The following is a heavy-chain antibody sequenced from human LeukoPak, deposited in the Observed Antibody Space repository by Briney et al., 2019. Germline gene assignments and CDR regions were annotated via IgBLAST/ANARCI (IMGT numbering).Heavy chain of an antibody. D-gene: IGHD2-2*01. CDR1: GFTFSSYA. V-gene: IGHV3-30*14. J-gene: IGHJ5*02. CDR2: ISYDGSNK. CDR3: ARVGVAPFDP. Sequence: PGGSLRLSCAASGFTFSSYAMHWVRQAPGKGLEWVAVISYDGSNKYYADSVKGRFTISRDNSKNTLYLQMNSLRAEDTAVYYCARVGVAPFDPWGQGTLVTVSS.